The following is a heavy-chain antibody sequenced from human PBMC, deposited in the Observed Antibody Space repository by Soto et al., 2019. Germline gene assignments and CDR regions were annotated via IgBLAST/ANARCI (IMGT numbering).Heavy chain of an antibody. V-gene: IGHV4-59*01. D-gene: IGHD6-19*01. J-gene: IGHJ4*02. CDR1: GGSISRYY. CDR3: ARTSLSGHWLVGRLDY. CDR2: IYYSGST. Sequence: SETLSLTCTGSGGSISRYYWIWIRQPPGKGLEWIGYIYYSGSTNYNPSLKSRVTILVDTSKNQFSLKLSSVTAADTVVYYCARTSLSGHWLVGRLDYRGRGTLVPVSS.